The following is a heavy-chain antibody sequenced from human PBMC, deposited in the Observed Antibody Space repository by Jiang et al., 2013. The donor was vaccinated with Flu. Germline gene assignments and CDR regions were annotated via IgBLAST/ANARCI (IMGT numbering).Heavy chain of an antibody. CDR1: GFTFSSNW. J-gene: IGHJ4*02. V-gene: IGHV3-7*01. Sequence: VQLVESGGDLVQPGGSLRLSCAASGFTFSSNWMSWVRQAPGKGLEWVATIKQDGSEKYYVDSVKGRFTISRDNAKNSLYLQMNSLRAEDTAVYYCARNRLNNDYWGQGTLVTVSS. CDR3: ARNRLNNDY. CDR2: IKQDGSEK. D-gene: IGHD2-8*01.